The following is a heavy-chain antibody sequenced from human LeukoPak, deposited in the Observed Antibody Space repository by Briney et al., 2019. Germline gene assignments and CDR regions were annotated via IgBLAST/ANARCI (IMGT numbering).Heavy chain of an antibody. Sequence: PGGSLRLSCAASGFTFSTYGMSWVRQAPGKGLEWVSVISGSGGMTYYADSEKGRFSISRDNSKNTLYLQMNSLRAEDTAVYYCAKGSNYYGSESYYNLDYWGQGTLVTVSS. CDR1: GFTFSTYG. J-gene: IGHJ4*02. V-gene: IGHV3-23*01. CDR2: ISGSGGMT. CDR3: AKGSNYYGSESYYNLDY. D-gene: IGHD3-10*01.